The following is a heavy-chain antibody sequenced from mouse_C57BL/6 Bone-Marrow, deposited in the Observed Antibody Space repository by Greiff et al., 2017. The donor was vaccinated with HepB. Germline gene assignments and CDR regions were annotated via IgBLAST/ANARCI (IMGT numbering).Heavy chain of an antibody. Sequence: QVQLQQSGSELRSPGSSVKLSCKDFDSEVFPIAYMSWVRQKPGHGFEWIGGILPSIGRTIYGEKFEDKATLDADTLSNIAYLELNSLTSEDSAIYYCARRHYYGSYYFDYWGQGTTLTVSS. D-gene: IGHD1-1*01. V-gene: IGHV15-2*01. CDR2: ILPSIGRT. J-gene: IGHJ2*01. CDR1: DSEVFPIAY. CDR3: ARRHYYGSYYFDY.